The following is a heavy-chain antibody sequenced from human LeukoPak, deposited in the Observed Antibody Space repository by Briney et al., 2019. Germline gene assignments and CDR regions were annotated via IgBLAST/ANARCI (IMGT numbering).Heavy chain of an antibody. V-gene: IGHV1-46*01. CDR3: ARESRYVSGYGHSDNAFDI. CDR1: GYTFTSYY. CDR2: INPSGGST. J-gene: IGHJ3*02. D-gene: IGHD5-12*01. Sequence: ASVKVSCKASGYTFTSYYMHWVRQAPGQGLEWMGIINPSGGSTSYAQKFQGRVTTTRDTSTSTVYMELSSLRSEDTAVYYCARESRYVSGYGHSDNAFDIWGQGTMVTVSS.